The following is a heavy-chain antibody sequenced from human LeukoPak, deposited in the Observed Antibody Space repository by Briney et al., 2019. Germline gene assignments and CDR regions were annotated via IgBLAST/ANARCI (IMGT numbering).Heavy chain of an antibody. V-gene: IGHV4-39*01. D-gene: IGHD6-19*01. CDR2: IYYSGST. CDR1: GDSISSSNYH. CDR3: ASSVAVSPSGYYGMGV. Sequence: PSETLSLTCSVPGDSISSSNYHWGWIRQPPGKGLEWIGSIYYSGSTYHNPSLKSRLTISVDMSKNQFSLKLSSVTAADTAVYYCASSVAVSPSGYYGMGVRGQGTTVTVSS. J-gene: IGHJ6*02.